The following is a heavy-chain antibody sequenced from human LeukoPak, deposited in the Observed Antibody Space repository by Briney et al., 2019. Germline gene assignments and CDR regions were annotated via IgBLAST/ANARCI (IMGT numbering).Heavy chain of an antibody. D-gene: IGHD5-12*01. CDR3: ARDGTVATNWFDP. J-gene: IGHJ5*02. CDR1: GGSVSSYY. Sequence: SETRSLTCTVSGGSVSSYYWSWIRQPPGKGLEWIGYIKSSGSTNYNPSLKSRVTISIDTSKNQFSLRLNSVTAADTAVYYCARDGTVATNWFDPWGQGTLVTVSS. V-gene: IGHV4-59*02. CDR2: IKSSGST.